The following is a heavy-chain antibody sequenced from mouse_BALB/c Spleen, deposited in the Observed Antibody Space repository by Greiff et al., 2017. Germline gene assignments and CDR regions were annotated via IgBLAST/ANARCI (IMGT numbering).Heavy chain of an antibody. CDR3: ARDYDYDTWFAY. D-gene: IGHD2-4*01. CDR1: GFTFSSFG. J-gene: IGHJ3*01. V-gene: IGHV5-17*02. CDR2: ISSGSSTI. Sequence: DVKLVESGGGLVQPGGSRKLSCAASGFTFSSFGMHWVRQAPEKGLEWVAYISSGSSTIYYADTVKGRFTISRDNPKNTLFLQMTSLRSEDTAMYYCARDYDYDTWFAYWGQGTLVTVSA.